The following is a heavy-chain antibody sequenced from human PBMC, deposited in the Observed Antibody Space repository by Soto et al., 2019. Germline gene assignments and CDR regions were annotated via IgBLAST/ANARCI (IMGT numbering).Heavy chain of an antibody. CDR2: INPSGGST. J-gene: IGHJ5*02. CDR1: GYTFTSYY. D-gene: IGHD3-10*01. Sequence: ASVKVSCKASGYTFTSYYMHWVRQAPGQGLEWMGIINPSGGSTSYAQKLQGRVTMTTDTSTSTAYMELRSLRSDDTAVYYCARDPTLVRGRYNWFEPWGQGTLVTVSS. CDR3: ARDPTLVRGRYNWFEP. V-gene: IGHV1-46*01.